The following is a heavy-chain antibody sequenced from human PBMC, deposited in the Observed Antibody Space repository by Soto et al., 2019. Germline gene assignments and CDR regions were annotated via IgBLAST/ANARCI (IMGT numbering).Heavy chain of an antibody. J-gene: IGHJ4*02. CDR1: PGNFSNYA. D-gene: IGHD6-6*01. V-gene: IGHV1-69*13. Sequence: VKASRKASPGNFSNYAISWVRQAHAQGREWMGGIIPIFGTANNAQKLQDRVTITAEESKSTAYMELSSLRSEDTAVYYCARDKAGSSFEYYFDDWGQGSLVTVSS. CDR2: IIPIFGTA. CDR3: ARDKAGSSFEYYFDD.